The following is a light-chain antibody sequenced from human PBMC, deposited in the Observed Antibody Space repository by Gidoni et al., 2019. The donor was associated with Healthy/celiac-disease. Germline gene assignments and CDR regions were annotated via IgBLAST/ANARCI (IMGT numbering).Light chain of an antibody. Sequence: DIQMTQSSFTLSASVGDRVTITCRASQSISIWLAWYQQKPGKAPKLLNYKASSLESGVPSRISGSGYGTELTLTISSLQPDDFATYYCQQYNSYSGVTFGPGTKVDIK. V-gene: IGKV1-5*03. CDR3: QQYNSYSGVT. CDR1: QSISIW. J-gene: IGKJ3*01. CDR2: KAS.